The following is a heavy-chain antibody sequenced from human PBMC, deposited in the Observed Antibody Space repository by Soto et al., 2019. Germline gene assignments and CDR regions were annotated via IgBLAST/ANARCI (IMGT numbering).Heavy chain of an antibody. D-gene: IGHD1-1*01. Sequence: SGPTLLNPTQTLTLTCTFSGISLSTSGICVSWIRQPPGKALEWLARIDWDDDKYYSTSLKTMLTISKGTSKNQVFLTMTNMDPVDTATYYCARSTAKTGTTDYWGQGTLVTVSS. CDR2: IDWDDDK. CDR3: ARSTAKTGTTDY. V-gene: IGHV2-70*11. CDR1: GISLSTSGIC. J-gene: IGHJ4*02.